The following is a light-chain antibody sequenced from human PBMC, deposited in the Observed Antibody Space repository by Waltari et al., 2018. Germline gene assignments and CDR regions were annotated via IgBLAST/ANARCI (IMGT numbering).Light chain of an antibody. V-gene: IGKV3-20*01. J-gene: IGKJ1*01. CDR1: QSVSRS. CDR3: QHYVRLPVS. Sequence: EIVLTTSPGTLSLSPGERATLACRASQSVSRSLAWYQHKPGQAPRLLIYGASSRATGVPDRFSGSGSGKDFSLTISRLEPEDFAVYYCQHYVRLPVSFGQGTKVEIK. CDR2: GAS.